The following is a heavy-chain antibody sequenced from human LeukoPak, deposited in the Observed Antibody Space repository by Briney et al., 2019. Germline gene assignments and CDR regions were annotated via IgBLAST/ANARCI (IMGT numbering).Heavy chain of an antibody. Sequence: GGSLRLSCAASGFTVSSNYMSWVRQAPGKGLEWVSVIYSGASTYYADSVKGRFTISRDNSKNTLYLQMNSLRAEDTAVYYCASSGDYYDSSGYYYPEYFQHWGQGTLVTVSS. D-gene: IGHD3-22*01. CDR3: ASSGDYYDSSGYYYPEYFQH. CDR2: IYSGAST. J-gene: IGHJ1*01. CDR1: GFTVSSNY. V-gene: IGHV3-53*01.